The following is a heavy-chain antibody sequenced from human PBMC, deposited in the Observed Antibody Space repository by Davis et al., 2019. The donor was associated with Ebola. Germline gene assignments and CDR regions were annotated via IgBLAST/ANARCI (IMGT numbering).Heavy chain of an antibody. CDR1: GFTFGDSA. D-gene: IGHD1-1*01. V-gene: IGHV3-49*04. Sequence: PGGSLRLSCTASGFTFGDSAMSWVRQAPGKGLEWVGFMKSKDRGETTEYAASVKGRFTISRDLSKTIAFLQMNSLKTEDTAVYYCTTGGWNLPRLDHWGQGTLVTVSS. CDR2: MKSKDRGETT. CDR3: TTGGWNLPRLDH. J-gene: IGHJ4*02.